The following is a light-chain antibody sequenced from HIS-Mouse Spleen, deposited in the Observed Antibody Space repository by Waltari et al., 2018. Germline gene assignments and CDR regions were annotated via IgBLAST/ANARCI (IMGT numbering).Light chain of an antibody. CDR3: AAWDDSLSGPV. Sequence: QSVLTQPPSASVTPGQRVTISCSGSISNIGSNYVYWYQQLPGTAPKLLIYRNNQRPSGVPDRFSGSKSGTSASLAISGLRSEDEADYYCAAWDDSLSGPVFGGGTKLTVL. CDR1: ISNIGSNY. CDR2: RNN. J-gene: IGLJ2*01. V-gene: IGLV1-47*01.